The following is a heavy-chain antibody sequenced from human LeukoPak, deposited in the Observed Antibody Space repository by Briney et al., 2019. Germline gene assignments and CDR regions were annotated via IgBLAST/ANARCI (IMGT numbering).Heavy chain of an antibody. CDR1: GYTFTGYY. V-gene: IGHV1-2*02. J-gene: IGHJ4*02. CDR2: INPNSGGT. Sequence: ASVKVSCKASGYTFTGYYMHWVRQAPGQGLEWMGWINPNSGGTNYAQKFQGRVTMTRDASISTAYMELSRLRSDDTAVYYCARDLANLTGKRGLVDYWGQGTLVTVSS. CDR3: ARDLANLTGKRGLVDY. D-gene: IGHD7-27*01.